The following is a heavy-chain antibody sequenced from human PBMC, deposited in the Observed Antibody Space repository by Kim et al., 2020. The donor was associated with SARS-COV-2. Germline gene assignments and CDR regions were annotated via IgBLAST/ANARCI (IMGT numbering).Heavy chain of an antibody. CDR2: INSDGTSI. J-gene: IGHJ4*02. V-gene: IGHV3-11*01. CDR1: GFSFSDYY. Sequence: GGSLRLSCAASGFSFSDYYMSWIRQAPGKGLEWVAYINSDGTSIKYADSVNGRFTISRDNAKKSLSLQMNSLTPEDTAVHYCVREPNYWGQGTLVTVSS. CDR3: VREPNY.